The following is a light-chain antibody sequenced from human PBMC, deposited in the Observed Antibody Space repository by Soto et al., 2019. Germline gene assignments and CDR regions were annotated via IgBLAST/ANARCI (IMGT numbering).Light chain of an antibody. CDR2: DAS. CDR3: QQRSNWLT. CDR1: QSVSSY. J-gene: IGKJ4*01. V-gene: IGKV3-11*01. Sequence: EIVLAQSPATLSLSPGEGATLSCGASQSVSSYLAWYQQKPGQAPRLLIYDASNRATGLPARFSGSGSGTDFTLTISSLEPEDFAVYYCQQRSNWLTFGGGTKVDIK.